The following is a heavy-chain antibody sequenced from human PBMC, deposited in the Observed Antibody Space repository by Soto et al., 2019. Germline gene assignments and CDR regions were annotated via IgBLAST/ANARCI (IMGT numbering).Heavy chain of an antibody. V-gene: IGHV1-18*01. CDR3: ARGVGSGSYYNQYNWFDP. CDR2: ISAYNGNT. Sequence: ASVKVSRKASGYTFTNYGISRVQQAPGQRLEWMGWISAYNGNTKYAQKLQGRVTMTTDTSTSTAYMELRSLRSDDTAVYYCARGVGSGSYYNQYNWFDPWGQGTLVTVSS. J-gene: IGHJ5*02. CDR1: GYTFTNYG. D-gene: IGHD3-10*01.